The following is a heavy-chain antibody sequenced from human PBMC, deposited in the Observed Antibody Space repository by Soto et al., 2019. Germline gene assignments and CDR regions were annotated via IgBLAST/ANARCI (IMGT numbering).Heavy chain of an antibody. J-gene: IGHJ4*02. Sequence: TGGSLRLSCAASGFIFSNYDVAWVRQAPGKGLEWVSTTGASGRTTYYTHSVKGRFTVSRDNSKNTLDLQMSSLRAEDTAVYYCATVHNTSRSFDYWGQGTLVTVSS. D-gene: IGHD2-2*02. CDR1: GFIFSNYD. CDR3: ATVHNTSRSFDY. CDR2: TGASGRTT. V-gene: IGHV3-23*01.